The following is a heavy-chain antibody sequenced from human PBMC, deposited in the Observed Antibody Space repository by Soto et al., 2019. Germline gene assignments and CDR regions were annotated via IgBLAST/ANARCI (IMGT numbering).Heavy chain of an antibody. J-gene: IGHJ6*02. Sequence: LGGSLTLSSESSVFTFSSYAMSWVRQAPGKGLEWVSAISGSGGSTYYADSVKGRFTISRDNSKNTLYLQMNSLRAEDTAVYYCAKDIYSSPSRRYYSGMAVWGQGTTVPVSS. CDR2: ISGSGGST. D-gene: IGHD6-6*01. CDR3: AKDIYSSPSRRYYSGMAV. CDR1: VFTFSSYA. V-gene: IGHV3-23*01.